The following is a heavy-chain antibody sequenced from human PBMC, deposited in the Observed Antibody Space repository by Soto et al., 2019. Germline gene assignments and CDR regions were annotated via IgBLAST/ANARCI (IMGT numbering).Heavy chain of an antibody. CDR3: ARDPHEFWTSYWFDP. CDR2: INPNSGGT. CDR1: GYTFTGLY. J-gene: IGHJ5*02. V-gene: IGHV1-2*02. Sequence: ASVKVSCKASGYTFTGLYIHWVRLAPGQGLEWMGWINPNSGGTNYAEKFQGRVTMTTDTSTSTAYMELRSLRSDDTAIYYCARDPHEFWTSYWFDPWGQGTPVTVS. D-gene: IGHD3-3*01.